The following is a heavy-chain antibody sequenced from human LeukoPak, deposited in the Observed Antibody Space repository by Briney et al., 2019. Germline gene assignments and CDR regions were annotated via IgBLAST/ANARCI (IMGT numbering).Heavy chain of an antibody. CDR3: ARIIRATGYYSNPKSGSFDL. V-gene: IGHV4-39*01. D-gene: IGHD2-21*01. CDR2: VYSSGST. J-gene: IGHJ5*02. CDR1: TGSIRASHHY. Sequence: SETLSLTCAVSTGSIRASHHYWGWIRQPPGKGLQWIGSVYSSGSTYYNPSLRTRVTISVDTSKNQFSLWLSSVTAADTATYYCARIIRATGYYSNPKSGSFDLWGQGILVTVSS.